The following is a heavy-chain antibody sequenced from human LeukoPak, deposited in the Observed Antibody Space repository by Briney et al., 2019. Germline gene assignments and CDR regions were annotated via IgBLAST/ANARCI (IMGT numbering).Heavy chain of an antibody. D-gene: IGHD2-2*01. V-gene: IGHV3-21*01. Sequence: GGSLRLSCAASGFTFSSYSMNWVRQAPGKGLEWVSSISSSSSYIYYADSVKGRFTISRDNAKNSLYLQMNSLRAEDTAVYYCARGDCSSTICYSPMDVWGKGTTVTVSS. CDR1: GFTFSSYS. CDR2: ISSSSSYI. J-gene: IGHJ6*03. CDR3: ARGDCSSTICYSPMDV.